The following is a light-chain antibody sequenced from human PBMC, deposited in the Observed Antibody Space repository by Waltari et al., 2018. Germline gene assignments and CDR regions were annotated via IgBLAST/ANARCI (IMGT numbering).Light chain of an antibody. CDR2: DAS. V-gene: IGKV1-5*01. Sequence: DIQMTQSPSTLSASVGDRVTITCRASKGISSWLAGYQQKPGKAPKLLIDDASSLESGVPSRFSGSGSGSEFTLTISSLQPDDFATYYCQQYNSYSPTFGQGTKVEIK. J-gene: IGKJ1*01. CDR1: KGISSW. CDR3: QQYNSYSPT.